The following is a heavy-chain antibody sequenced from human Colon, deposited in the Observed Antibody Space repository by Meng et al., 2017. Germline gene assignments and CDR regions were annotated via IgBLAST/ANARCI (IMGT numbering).Heavy chain of an antibody. CDR1: GGSISTGGYY. J-gene: IGHJ4*02. CDR2: IYYSGST. CDR3: ARVRRSGDDFDY. V-gene: IGHV4-31*01. Sequence: QVHLQEPGPGLVKPSQTLFLTCTVSGGSISTGGYYWSWIRQLPGKGLEWIGYIYYSGSTYYNPSLRSLVSISVDTSKNQFSLRLTSVTAADTAVYYCARVRRSGDDFDYWGQGTLVTVSS. D-gene: IGHD1-26*01.